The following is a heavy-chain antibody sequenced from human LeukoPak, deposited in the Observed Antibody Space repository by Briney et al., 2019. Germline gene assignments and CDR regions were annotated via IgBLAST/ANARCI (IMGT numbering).Heavy chain of an antibody. Sequence: GGSLRLSCAASGFTFSSYSMNWVRQAPGKGLEWVSSISSSSSYIYYADSVKGRFTISRDNSKNSLDLQMNSLRAEDTAIYYCAKYNWNDGYFYYGLDVWGPGTTVTVSS. J-gene: IGHJ6*02. D-gene: IGHD1-1*01. V-gene: IGHV3-21*04. CDR3: AKYNWNDGYFYYGLDV. CDR2: ISSSSSYI. CDR1: GFTFSSYS.